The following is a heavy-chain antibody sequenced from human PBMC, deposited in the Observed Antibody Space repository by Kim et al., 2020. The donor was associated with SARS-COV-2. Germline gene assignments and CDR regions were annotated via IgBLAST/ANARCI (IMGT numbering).Heavy chain of an antibody. J-gene: IGHJ6*02. V-gene: IGHV3-30*04. Sequence: GGSLRLSCAASGFTFSSYAMHWVRQAPGKGLEWVAVISYDGSNKYYADSVKGRFTISRDNSKNTLYLQMNSLRAEDTAVYYCARMQQLYNYYYYGMDVWGQGTTVTVSS. D-gene: IGHD6-13*01. CDR3: ARMQQLYNYYYYGMDV. CDR1: GFTFSSYA. CDR2: ISYDGSNK.